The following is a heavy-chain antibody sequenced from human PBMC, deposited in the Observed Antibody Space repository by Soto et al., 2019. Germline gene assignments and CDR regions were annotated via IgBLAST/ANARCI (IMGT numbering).Heavy chain of an antibody. CDR2: ISYDGSNK. Sequence: GGSLRLSWAASGFTFSSYGMHWVRQAPGKGLEWVAVISYDGSNKYYADSVKGRFTISRDNSKNTLYLQMNSLRAEDTAVYYCAKEAAAGRGNYYGMDVWGKGTTVTVSS. D-gene: IGHD6-13*01. CDR1: GFTFSSYG. V-gene: IGHV3-30*18. J-gene: IGHJ6*04. CDR3: AKEAAAGRGNYYGMDV.